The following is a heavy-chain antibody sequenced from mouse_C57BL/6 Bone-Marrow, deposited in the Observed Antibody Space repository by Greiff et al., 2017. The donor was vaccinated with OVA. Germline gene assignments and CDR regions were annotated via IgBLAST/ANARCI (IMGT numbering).Heavy chain of an antibody. V-gene: IGHV1-54*01. CDR3: ARYYSTPYWYFDV. J-gene: IGHJ1*03. CDR1: GYAFTNYL. CDR2: INPGSGGT. D-gene: IGHD2-5*01. Sequence: QVHVKQSGAELVRPGTSVKVSCKASGYAFTNYLIEWVKQRPGQGLEWIGVINPGSGGTNYNEKFKGKATLTADKSSSTAYMQRSSLTSEDSAVYFCARYYSTPYWYFDVWGTGTTVTVSS.